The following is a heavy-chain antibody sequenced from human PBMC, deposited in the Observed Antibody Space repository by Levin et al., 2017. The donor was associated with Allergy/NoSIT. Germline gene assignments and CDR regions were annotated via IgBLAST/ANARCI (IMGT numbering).Heavy chain of an antibody. J-gene: IGHJ4*02. CDR2: INSGGSAT. CDR1: GFTFSTYW. Sequence: GESLKISCAVSGFTFSTYWMHWVRQAPGKGLVWVSRINSGGSATDYADSVKGRFTISRNNARNTLFLQMNSLSAEDTAVYYCAKGGSSATSCLDYWGQGTLVTVSS. D-gene: IGHD2-2*01. CDR3: AKGGSSATSCLDY. V-gene: IGHV3-74*01.